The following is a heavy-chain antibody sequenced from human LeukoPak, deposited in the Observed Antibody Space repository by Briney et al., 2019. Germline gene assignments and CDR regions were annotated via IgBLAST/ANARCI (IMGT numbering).Heavy chain of an antibody. CDR3: ARDWSYNAFDI. CDR2: INHSGST. CDR1: GGSFSGYY. D-gene: IGHD1-26*01. V-gene: IGHV4-34*01. Sequence: SSETLSLTCAVYGGSFSGYYWSWIRQPPGKGLEWIGEINHSGSTNYNPSLKSRVTISVDTSKNQFSLKLSSVTAADTAVYYCARDWSYNAFDIWGQGTMVTVSS. J-gene: IGHJ3*02.